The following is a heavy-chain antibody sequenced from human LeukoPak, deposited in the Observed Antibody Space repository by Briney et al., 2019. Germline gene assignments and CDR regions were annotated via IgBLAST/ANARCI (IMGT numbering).Heavy chain of an antibody. J-gene: IGHJ4*02. CDR1: GGSISSGDYY. CDR2: IYYSGST. CDR3: ARQTFWSGYPPSDY. Sequence: SQTLSLTCTVSGGSISSGDYYWSWIRQPPGKGLEWIGYIYYSGSTYYNPSLKSRVTISVDTSKHQFSLKLSSVTAADTAVYYCARQTFWSGYPPSDYWGQGTLVTVSS. D-gene: IGHD3-3*01. V-gene: IGHV4-30-4*08.